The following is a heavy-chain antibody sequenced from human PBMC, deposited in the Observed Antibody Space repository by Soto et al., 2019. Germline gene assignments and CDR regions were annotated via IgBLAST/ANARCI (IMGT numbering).Heavy chain of an antibody. CDR1: GGSFSGYY. CDR2: INHSGST. D-gene: IGHD2-15*01. Sequence: SETLSLTCAVYGGSFSGYYWSWIRQPPGKGLEWIGEINHSGSTNYNPSLKSRVTISVDTSKNQFSLKLSSVTAADTAVYYCARGSRGVAAKTVFDYWGQGTLVTVSS. V-gene: IGHV4-34*01. J-gene: IGHJ4*02. CDR3: ARGSRGVAAKTVFDY.